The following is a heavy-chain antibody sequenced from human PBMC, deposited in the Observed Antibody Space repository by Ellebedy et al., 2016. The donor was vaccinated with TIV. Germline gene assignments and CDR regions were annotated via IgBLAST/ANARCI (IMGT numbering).Heavy chain of an antibody. CDR3: ARDRGHHAAFDI. J-gene: IGHJ3*02. D-gene: IGHD1-14*01. Sequence: GESLKISCDVSGFTVTTYAMNWVRQSPGKGLEWISYISGYITYYAESVQGRFTISRDYATNSLILEMNYLGAEDTAVYYCARDRGHHAAFDIWGRGTMVTVSS. V-gene: IGHV3-48*04. CDR2: ISGYIT. CDR1: GFTVTTYA.